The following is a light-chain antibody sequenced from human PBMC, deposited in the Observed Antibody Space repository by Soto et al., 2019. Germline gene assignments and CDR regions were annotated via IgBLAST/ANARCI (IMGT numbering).Light chain of an antibody. CDR2: ATS. Sequence: DVRMTQSPSSLSAFVGDRVTITCRASQGIAPYLAWFQQKPGKVPKLLIYATSTLQSGVPSRFSGSGSGTDFTLTISSLQPEDVGTYYCQKYISAPLTFGGGTKVEIK. CDR3: QKYISAPLT. CDR1: QGIAPY. J-gene: IGKJ4*01. V-gene: IGKV1-27*01.